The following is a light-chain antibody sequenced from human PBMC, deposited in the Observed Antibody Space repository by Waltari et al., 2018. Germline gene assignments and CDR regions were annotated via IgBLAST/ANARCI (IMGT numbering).Light chain of an antibody. Sequence: QSVLTQPPSVSGAPGQTVPIPCTGRASNIGAGYDVPWYPQLPRAAPKPLIYGTSSRPLGVPDRFFGSTSGTSASLAITGLQAEDEADYYCQSYDTTLSVVFGGGTKLTVL. CDR1: ASNIGAGYD. CDR2: GTS. CDR3: QSYDTTLSVV. J-gene: IGLJ3*02. V-gene: IGLV1-40*01.